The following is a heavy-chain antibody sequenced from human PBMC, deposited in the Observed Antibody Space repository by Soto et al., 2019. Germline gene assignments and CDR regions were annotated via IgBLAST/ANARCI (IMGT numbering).Heavy chain of an antibody. V-gene: IGHV1-18*01. D-gene: IGHD6-13*01. CDR2: ISTYNGNT. CDR3: ARDPGYSTTWHQAFDI. CDR1: GYTFTSYG. J-gene: IGHJ3*02. Sequence: ASVKVSCKSSGYTFTSYGISWVRQAPGQGPEWMGRISTYNGNTNYVQKLQGRVTMTTDTSTNTAYMELRSLRYDDTAVYYCARDPGYSTTWHQAFDIWGQGTMVTVSS.